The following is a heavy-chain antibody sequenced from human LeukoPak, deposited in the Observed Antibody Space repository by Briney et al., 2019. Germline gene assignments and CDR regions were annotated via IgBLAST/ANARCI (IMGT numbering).Heavy chain of an antibody. CDR1: GFTFSSYW. J-gene: IGHJ3*02. V-gene: IGHV3-7*01. Sequence: GGSLRLSCAASGFTFSSYWMSWVRQAPGKGLEWVSNIKQDGSEKYYVDSVKGRFTISRDNAKNSLYLQMNSLRAEDTAVYYCASSEGWLGLTRAFDIWGQGTMVTVSS. CDR2: IKQDGSEK. D-gene: IGHD5-12*01. CDR3: ASSEGWLGLTRAFDI.